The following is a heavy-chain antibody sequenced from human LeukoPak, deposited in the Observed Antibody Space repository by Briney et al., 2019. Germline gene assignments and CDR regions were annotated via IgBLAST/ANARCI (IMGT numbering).Heavy chain of an antibody. V-gene: IGHV1-18*01. J-gene: IGHJ4*02. D-gene: IGHD2-2*01. CDR1: GYTFTSNG. CDR3: ARDGDYCSSTSCSFFDY. Sequence: ASVKVSCKASGYTFTSNGISWVRQAPGQGLEWMGWISAYNGNTNYAQKLQGRVTMTTDTSTSTAYMELRSLRSDDTAVYYCARDGDYCSSTSCSFFDYWGQGTLVTVSS. CDR2: ISAYNGNT.